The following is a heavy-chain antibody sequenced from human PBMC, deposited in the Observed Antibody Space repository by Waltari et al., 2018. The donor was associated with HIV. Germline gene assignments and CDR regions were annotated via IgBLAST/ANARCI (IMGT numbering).Heavy chain of an antibody. Sequence: QVQLQESGQGLVKPSETLSLICRVSGGPTSGYYWPWIRQPPGKGLEWIGYVHGSGSTKYNPSLQSRVTISIDTSKNQVSLALNSVTAADTAVYFCARVKASYYDGSGFYFLDYWGQGTLVTVSS. D-gene: IGHD3-22*01. CDR2: VHGSGST. J-gene: IGHJ4*02. CDR1: GGPTSGYY. V-gene: IGHV4-59*01. CDR3: ARVKASYYDGSGFYFLDY.